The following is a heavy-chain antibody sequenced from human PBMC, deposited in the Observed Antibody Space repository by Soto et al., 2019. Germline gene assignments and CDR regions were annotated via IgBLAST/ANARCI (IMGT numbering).Heavy chain of an antibody. CDR3: ARRVSDYYDSSGYCSWFGL. CDR1: GYTFTSYG. CDR2: ISAYNGNT. V-gene: IGHV1-18*04. Sequence: QVQLVQSGAEVKKPGASVKVSCKASGYTFTSYGISWVRQAPGQGLEWMGWISAYNGNTNYAQKLQGRVTMTTDTPTITAYMELRSLRSDDTAVYYCARRVSDYYDSSGYCSWFGLWGQGTLVTVSS. J-gene: IGHJ5*02. D-gene: IGHD3-22*01.